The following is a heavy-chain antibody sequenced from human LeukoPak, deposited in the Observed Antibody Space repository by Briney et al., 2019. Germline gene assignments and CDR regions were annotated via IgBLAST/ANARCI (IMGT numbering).Heavy chain of an antibody. CDR2: ICYRGTT. CDR3: AKTRGRGQVDPGTSRYITY. J-gene: IGHJ4*02. Sequence: PSETLSLTCTVSGGSINNSDYYWHWIRQPPGKGLEWFGRICYRGTTYYNASLESRVTISVDMSKNEFSLKMSSVTAADTAVYYCAKTRGRGQVDPGTSRYITYWGQGTLVSVSS. V-gene: IGHV4-39*01. CDR1: GGSINNSDYY. D-gene: IGHD3-16*02.